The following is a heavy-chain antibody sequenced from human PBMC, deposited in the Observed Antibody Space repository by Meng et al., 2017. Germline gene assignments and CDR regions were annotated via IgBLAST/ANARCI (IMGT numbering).Heavy chain of an antibody. Sequence: GESLKISCAASGFTFSSYSMNWVRQAPGKGLEWVSSISSSSYIYHADSVKGRFTISRDNAKNSLYLQMNSPRAEDTAVYYCARKRYSSGWYDYWGQGTLVTVSS. CDR3: ARKRYSSGWYDY. J-gene: IGHJ4*02. V-gene: IGHV3-21*01. CDR1: GFTFSSYS. D-gene: IGHD6-19*01. CDR2: ISSSSYI.